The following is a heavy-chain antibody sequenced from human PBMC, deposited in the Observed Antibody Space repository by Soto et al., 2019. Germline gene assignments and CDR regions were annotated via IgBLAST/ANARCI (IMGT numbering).Heavy chain of an antibody. CDR3: AHTKNSVTALDI. V-gene: IGHV2-5*01. Sequence: QITLKESGPTLVRPPQTLTLTCTFSGLSLTVSGVGVGWIRQPPGKPLEWLALIYWNDDRRYSPSLKPGLTTTKAASKDQSFHTITNVDPLDTATYYCAHTKNSVTALDIWCQVTTVTVSS. CDR2: IYWNDDR. J-gene: IGHJ3*02. D-gene: IGHD2-15*01. CDR1: GLSLTVSGVG.